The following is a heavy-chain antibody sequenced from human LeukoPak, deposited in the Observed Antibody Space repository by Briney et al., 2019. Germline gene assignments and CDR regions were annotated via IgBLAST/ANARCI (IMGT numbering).Heavy chain of an antibody. V-gene: IGHV4-59*01. D-gene: IGHD3-10*01. Sequence: PSETLSLTCAVYGGSFSGYYWSWIRQPPGKGLEWIGYIYYSGSTNYNPSLKSRVTISVDTSKNQFSLKLSSVTAADTAVYYCASGGVRFRELWVLDYWGQGTLVTVSS. CDR3: ASGGVRFRELWVLDY. CDR1: GGSFSGYY. CDR2: IYYSGST. J-gene: IGHJ4*02.